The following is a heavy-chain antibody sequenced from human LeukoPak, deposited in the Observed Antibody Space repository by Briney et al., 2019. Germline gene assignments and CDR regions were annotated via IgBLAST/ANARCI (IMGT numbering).Heavy chain of an antibody. V-gene: IGHV3-53*01. CDR2: VYSDGRT. CDR3: ARDNRVITIFGVVTRWWFDP. Sequence: GGSLRFSCAASGFAVSSNYMSWVRQAPGKGLEWVSIVYSDGRTFYTDSVKGRFTVSRDSSKNTLHLEMNSLRVEDTAIYYCARDNRVITIFGVVTRWWFDPWGQGSLVTVSS. D-gene: IGHD3-3*01. J-gene: IGHJ5*02. CDR1: GFAVSSNY.